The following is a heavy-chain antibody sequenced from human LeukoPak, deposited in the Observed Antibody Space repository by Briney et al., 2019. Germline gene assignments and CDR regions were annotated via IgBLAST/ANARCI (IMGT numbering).Heavy chain of an antibody. D-gene: IGHD2-15*01. CDR1: GGSISSYY. Sequence: SETLSLTCTVSGGSISSYYWSWIRQPPGKGLEWIGYIYYSGSTNYNPSLKSRVTISVDTSKNQFSLKVRSVTTADTAVYYCARDLGGCSGGSCYLFDYWGQGTLVTVSS. J-gene: IGHJ4*02. CDR2: IYYSGST. V-gene: IGHV4-59*01. CDR3: ARDLGGCSGGSCYLFDY.